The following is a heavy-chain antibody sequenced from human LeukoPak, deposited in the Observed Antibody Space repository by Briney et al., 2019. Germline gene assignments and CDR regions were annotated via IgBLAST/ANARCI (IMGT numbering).Heavy chain of an antibody. CDR1: GFTFSSYG. Sequence: PGGSLRLSCAASGFTFSSYGMHWVRQAPGKGLEWVAFIRYDGSNKYYADSVKGRFTISRDNSKNTLYLQMNSLRAEDTAVYYCAILRSPLSIAARLYAFDIWGQGTMVTVSS. D-gene: IGHD6-6*01. V-gene: IGHV3-30*02. CDR3: AILRSPLSIAARLYAFDI. J-gene: IGHJ3*02. CDR2: IRYDGSNK.